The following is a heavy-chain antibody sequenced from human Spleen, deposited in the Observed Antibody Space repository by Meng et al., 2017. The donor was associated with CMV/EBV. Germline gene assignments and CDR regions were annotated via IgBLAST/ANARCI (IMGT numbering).Heavy chain of an antibody. CDR2: IRYDGSNK. Sequence: RGSLRLSCAASGFTFSSYGMHWARQAPGKGLEWVAFIRYDGSNKYYADSVKGRFTISRDNSKNTLYLQMNSLRAEDTAVYYCARTGRKLLNYYYYGMDVWGQGTTVTVSS. CDR1: GFTFSSYG. CDR3: ARTGRKLLNYYYYGMDV. D-gene: IGHD1-14*01. V-gene: IGHV3-30*02. J-gene: IGHJ6*02.